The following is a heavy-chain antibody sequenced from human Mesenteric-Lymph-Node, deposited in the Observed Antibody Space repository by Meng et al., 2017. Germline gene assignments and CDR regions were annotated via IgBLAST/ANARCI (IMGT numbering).Heavy chain of an antibody. Sequence: GSLRPSCTVSGGSVSSNSDCWGWIRQPPGKGLEWIVSFCYSGTTYYNPSLECRVSISIDKSKNQFSLAVNSVTAANTSHYYCARDPVRGDGSNFDCWGQGALVTVSS. CDR1: GGSVSSNSDC. J-gene: IGHJ4*02. CDR3: ARDPVRGDGSNFDC. V-gene: IGHV4-39*07. D-gene: IGHD5-24*01. CDR2: FCYSGTT.